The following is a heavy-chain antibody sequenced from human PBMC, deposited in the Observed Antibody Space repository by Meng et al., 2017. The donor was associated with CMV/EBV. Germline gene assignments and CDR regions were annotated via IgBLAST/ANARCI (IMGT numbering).Heavy chain of an antibody. D-gene: IGHD2-2*01. Sequence: GESLKISCAASGFTVSSNYMSWVRQAPGKGLEWVSVIYSGGSTYYADSVKGRFTISRDNSKNTLYLQMNSLRAEDTAVYYCARDWYCSSTSCLYYYYYYGMDVWGQGTTVTVSS. CDR3: ARDWYCSSTSCLYYYYYYGMDV. V-gene: IGHV3-66*02. CDR2: IYSGGST. CDR1: GFTVSSNY. J-gene: IGHJ6*02.